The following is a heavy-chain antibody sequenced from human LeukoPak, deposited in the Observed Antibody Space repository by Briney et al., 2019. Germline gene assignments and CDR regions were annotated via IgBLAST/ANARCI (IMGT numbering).Heavy chain of an antibody. CDR1: GYTFTSYG. CDR2: ISAYNGNT. V-gene: IGHV1-18*04. D-gene: IGHD6-19*01. J-gene: IGHJ3*02. Sequence: ASVKVSCKASGYTFTSYGISWVRQAPGQGLEWMGWISAYNGNTNYAQNLQGRVTMTTDTSTSTAYMELRSLRSDNTAVYYCARVIAVAGIFAFDIWGQGTMVTVSS. CDR3: ARVIAVAGIFAFDI.